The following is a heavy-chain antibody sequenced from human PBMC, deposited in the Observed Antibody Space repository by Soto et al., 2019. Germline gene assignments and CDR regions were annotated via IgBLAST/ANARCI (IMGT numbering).Heavy chain of an antibody. V-gene: IGHV3-30-3*01. CDR1: GFTFSSYA. CDR3: ARPFDY. Sequence: GGSLRLSCVASGFTFSSYAMHWVRQAPGKGLEWVAVISYDGSNKYYADSVKGRFTISRDNSKNTLYLQMNSLRAEDTAVYYCARPFDYWGQGTLVTVSS. CDR2: ISYDGSNK. J-gene: IGHJ4*02.